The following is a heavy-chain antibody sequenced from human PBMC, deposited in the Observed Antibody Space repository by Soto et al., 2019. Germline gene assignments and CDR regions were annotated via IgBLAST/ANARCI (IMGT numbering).Heavy chain of an antibody. Sequence: EVQLLESGGGLVQPGGSLRLSCAASGFTFSSYAMSWVRQAPGKGLEWVSAISGSGGSTYYADSVKGRFTISRDNSKNTLYLQMNSLRAEDTAVYYCAKDHPYYDFWSGYPTPSDAFDIWGQGTMVTVSS. CDR2: ISGSGGST. J-gene: IGHJ3*02. V-gene: IGHV3-23*01. D-gene: IGHD3-3*01. CDR3: AKDHPYYDFWSGYPTPSDAFDI. CDR1: GFTFSSYA.